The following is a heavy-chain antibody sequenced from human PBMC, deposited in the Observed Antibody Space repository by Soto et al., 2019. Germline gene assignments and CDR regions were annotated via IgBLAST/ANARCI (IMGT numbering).Heavy chain of an antibody. CDR3: ASQGPGEYDSSGRLTNFDC. CDR1: EFTLSSYW. V-gene: IGHV3-7*01. D-gene: IGHD3-22*01. J-gene: IGHJ4*02. CDR2: IRPDGNEI. Sequence: GGSLRLSCAASEFTLSSYWMSWVRQAPWNGLEWVASIRPDGNEIFYVDSVKGRFTISRDNPKNSLYLQMNSLRAEDTAVYYCASQGPGEYDSSGRLTNFDCWGKGPLVTVSS.